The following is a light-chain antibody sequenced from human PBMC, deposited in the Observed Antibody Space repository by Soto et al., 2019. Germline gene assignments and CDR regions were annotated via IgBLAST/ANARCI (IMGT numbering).Light chain of an antibody. Sequence: EIVMTQSPATLSVSPGERATLSCRASQSVSSNLAWYQQKPGLAPRLLIYGASTRASDIPARFSGSGSGTEFTLTISSLQSEDFAVYCCQQYDNWPLTFGGGTKVEIK. CDR2: GAS. V-gene: IGKV3D-15*01. J-gene: IGKJ4*01. CDR1: QSVSSN. CDR3: QQYDNWPLT.